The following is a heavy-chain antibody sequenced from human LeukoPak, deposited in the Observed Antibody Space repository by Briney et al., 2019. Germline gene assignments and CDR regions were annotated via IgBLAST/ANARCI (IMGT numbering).Heavy chain of an antibody. CDR1: GFTFSNYW. Sequence: GGSLRLSCAASGFTFSNYWMSWVRQAPGKGLEWVANIKQDGSEKFYVDSVKGRFTISRDNAKNSLYLQMNSLRAEDTALYYCARGGYGDSGGYNWFDTWGQGTLVTVSS. D-gene: IGHD4-17*01. CDR2: IKQDGSEK. CDR3: ARGGYGDSGGYNWFDT. J-gene: IGHJ5*02. V-gene: IGHV3-7*01.